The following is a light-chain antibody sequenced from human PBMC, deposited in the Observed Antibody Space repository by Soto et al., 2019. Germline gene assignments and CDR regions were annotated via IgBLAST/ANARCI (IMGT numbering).Light chain of an antibody. Sequence: QAVVTQPPSTSGTPGQRVTISCSGGTSNIGTNTVNWYQQLPGTAPKLLVYNDYERPSGVPDRFSGSKSGTSASLAISGLQSEDEADYYCASWDDSLNAWVFGGGTKVTVL. CDR2: NDY. CDR3: ASWDDSLNAWV. CDR1: TSNIGTNT. V-gene: IGLV1-44*01. J-gene: IGLJ3*02.